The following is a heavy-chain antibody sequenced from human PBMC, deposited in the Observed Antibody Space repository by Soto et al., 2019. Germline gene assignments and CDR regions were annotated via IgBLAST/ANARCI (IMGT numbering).Heavy chain of an antibody. J-gene: IGHJ4*02. CDR3: AKGGYYGSGSRPFDS. V-gene: IGHV3-23*01. Sequence: GGSLRLSCAASGFTFSNFAMSWVRQAPGKGLEWVSILTSGYSTYFADSVKGRFTVSRDNSKNTLYLQMNSLRAEDTAVYYCAKGGYYGSGSRPFDSWGQGTLVTVSS. CDR1: GFTFSNFA. D-gene: IGHD3-10*01. CDR2: LTSGYST.